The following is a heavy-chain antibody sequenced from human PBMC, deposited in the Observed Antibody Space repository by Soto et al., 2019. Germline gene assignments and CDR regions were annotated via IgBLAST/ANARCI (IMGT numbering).Heavy chain of an antibody. CDR2: ISGYNGNT. CDR3: SRFIMVGGWFDPNYYHGMDV. D-gene: IGHD6-19*01. V-gene: IGHV1-18*01. Sequence: ASVEVSCKTSGYTFSNYGINWVRQAPGQGLEWMGWISGYNGNTNYAQTVQGRVTMTTDTSTGTVYMELRSLKSDDTAIYYCSRFIMVGGWFDPNYYHGMDVWGQGTTVTV. J-gene: IGHJ6*02. CDR1: GYTFSNYG.